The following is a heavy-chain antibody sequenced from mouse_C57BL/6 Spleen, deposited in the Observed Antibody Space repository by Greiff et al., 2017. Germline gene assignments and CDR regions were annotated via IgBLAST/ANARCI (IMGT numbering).Heavy chain of an antibody. D-gene: IGHD1-1*01. J-gene: IGHJ4*01. CDR1: GYTFTNYW. V-gene: IGHV1-63*01. Sequence: QVQLQQSGAELVRPGTSVKMSCKASGYTFTNYWIGWAKQRPGHGLEWIGDIYPGGGYTNYNEKFKGKATLTADKSSSTAYMQFSSLTSEDSAIYYCARGGTTVVATHGYYAMDYWGQGTSVTVSS. CDR3: ARGGTTVVATHGYYAMDY. CDR2: IYPGGGYT.